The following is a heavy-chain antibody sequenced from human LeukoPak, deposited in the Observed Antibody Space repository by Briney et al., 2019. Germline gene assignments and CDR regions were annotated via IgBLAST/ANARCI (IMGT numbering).Heavy chain of an antibody. CDR3: ASSYYDLSGFYSMFDY. J-gene: IGHJ4*02. D-gene: IGHD3-22*01. V-gene: IGHV5-51*01. CDR1: GYTFTNYW. CDR2: ISPRDSDI. Sequence: GESLKISCKGSGYTFTNYWIGWVRQMPGKGLEWMGIISPRDSDIRYSPSFQGRVTISVDKSISTAYLQWSSLKASDTAMYYCASSYYDLSGFYSMFDYWGQGTLVTVSS.